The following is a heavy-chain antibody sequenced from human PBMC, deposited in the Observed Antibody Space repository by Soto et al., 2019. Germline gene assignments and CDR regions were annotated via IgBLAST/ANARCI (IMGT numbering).Heavy chain of an antibody. D-gene: IGHD2-8*01. CDR1: GFTFSSYS. J-gene: IGHJ5*02. CDR2: ISSSSSYI. V-gene: IGHV3-21*01. CDR3: ARDRGYCTNGVCHPNWFDP. Sequence: PGGSLRLSCAASGFTFSSYSMNWVRQAPGKGLEWVSSISSSSSYIYYADSVKGRFTISRDNAKNSLYLQMNSLRAEDTAVYYCARDRGYCTNGVCHPNWFDPWGQGTLVTSPQ.